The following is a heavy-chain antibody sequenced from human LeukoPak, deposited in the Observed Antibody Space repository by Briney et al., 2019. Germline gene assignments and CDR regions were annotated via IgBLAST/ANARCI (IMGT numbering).Heavy chain of an antibody. CDR2: ISSSSYI. V-gene: IGHV3-21*01. Sequence: GGSLRLSCAASGFTFSSYSMNWVRQAPGKGLEWVSSISSSSYIYYADSVKGRFTISRDNAKNSLYLQMNSLRAEDTAVYYCARGQTVVPAAMLLSGYYYYGMDVWGQGTTVTVSS. CDR3: ARGQTVVPAAMLLSGYYYYGMDV. CDR1: GFTFSSYS. J-gene: IGHJ6*02. D-gene: IGHD2-2*01.